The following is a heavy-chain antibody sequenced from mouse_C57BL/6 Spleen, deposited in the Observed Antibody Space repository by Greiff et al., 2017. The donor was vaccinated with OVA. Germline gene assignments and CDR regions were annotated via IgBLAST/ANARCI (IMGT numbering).Heavy chain of an antibody. Sequence: VQLQQSGAELARPGASVKMSCKASGYTFTSYTMHWVQQRPGQGLEWIGYINPSSGYTKYNQKFKDKATLTADKSSSTAYMQLSSLTSEDSAVYYCAREDYGSSYGFAYWGQGTLVTVSA. D-gene: IGHD1-1*01. CDR3: AREDYGSSYGFAY. J-gene: IGHJ3*01. V-gene: IGHV1-4*01. CDR2: INPSSGYT. CDR1: GYTFTSYT.